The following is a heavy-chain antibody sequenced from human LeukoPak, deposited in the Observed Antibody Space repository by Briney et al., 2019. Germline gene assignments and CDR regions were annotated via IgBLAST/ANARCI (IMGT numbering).Heavy chain of an antibody. V-gene: IGHV3-30*03. Sequence: GGSLRLSCAASGFTFSSYGMHWVRQAPGKGLEWVAVISYDGSNKYYADSVKGRFTISRDNAKNSLYLQMNSLRDEDTAVYYCARDYSSSGTFFGYYYGMDVWGQGTTVTVSS. CDR3: ARDYSSSGTFFGYYYGMDV. CDR2: ISYDGSNK. J-gene: IGHJ6*02. D-gene: IGHD2-2*01. CDR1: GFTFSSYG.